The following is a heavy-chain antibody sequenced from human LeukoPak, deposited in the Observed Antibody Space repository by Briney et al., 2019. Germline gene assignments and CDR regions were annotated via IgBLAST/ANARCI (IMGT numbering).Heavy chain of an antibody. V-gene: IGHV3-30-3*01. D-gene: IGHD3-10*01. CDR1: GFTFSSYA. CDR3: AREMWTMVRGVARPFDY. CDR2: ISYDGSNK. J-gene: IGHJ4*02. Sequence: PGGSLRLSCAASGFTFSSYAMHWVRQAPGKGLEWVAVISYDGSNKYYADSVKGRFTISRDNSKNTLYLQMNSLRAEDTAVCYCAREMWTMVRGVARPFDYWGQGTLVTVSS.